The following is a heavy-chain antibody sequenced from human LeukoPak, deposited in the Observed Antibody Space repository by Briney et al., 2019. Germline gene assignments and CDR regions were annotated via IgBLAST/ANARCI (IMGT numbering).Heavy chain of an antibody. J-gene: IGHJ4*02. Sequence: GGSLRLSCTASGFTFSSYAMNWVRQAPGKGLEWVSGICAGGTFTYYADSVKGRFTISRDNSRNTLYLQMNSLRADDTAVYYCAKGQELDDGVFDSWGQGTLVTVSS. CDR1: GFTFSSYA. CDR3: AKGQELDDGVFDS. D-gene: IGHD1-1*01. CDR2: ICAGGTFT. V-gene: IGHV3-23*01.